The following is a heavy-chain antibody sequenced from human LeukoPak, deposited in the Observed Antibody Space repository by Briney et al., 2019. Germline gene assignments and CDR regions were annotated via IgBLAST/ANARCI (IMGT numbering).Heavy chain of an antibody. Sequence: ASVKVSCKASGYTFTGYYMHWVRQVPGQGLEWMGWINPNSGGTNYAQKFQGRVTMTRDTSISTAYMELSRLRSDDTAVYYCASSRIAAAGHDAFDIWGQGTMVTVSS. CDR3: ASSRIAAAGHDAFDI. J-gene: IGHJ3*02. D-gene: IGHD6-13*01. CDR2: INPNSGGT. V-gene: IGHV1-2*02. CDR1: GYTFTGYY.